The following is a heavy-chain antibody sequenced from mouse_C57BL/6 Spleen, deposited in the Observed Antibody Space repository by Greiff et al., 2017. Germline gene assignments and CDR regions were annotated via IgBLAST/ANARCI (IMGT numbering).Heavy chain of an antibody. CDR1: GYSITSDY. D-gene: IGHD2-5*01. CDR2: ISYSGST. J-gene: IGHJ1*03. Sequence: VQLKQSGPGLAKPSQPLSLTCSVTGYSITSDYWNWIRKFPGNKLEYMGYISYSGSTYYNPSLKSRISITRDTSKNQYYLLLNSVTTEDTATYYCARLRSNYGYFDVWGTGTTVTVSS. V-gene: IGHV3-8*01. CDR3: ARLRSNYGYFDV.